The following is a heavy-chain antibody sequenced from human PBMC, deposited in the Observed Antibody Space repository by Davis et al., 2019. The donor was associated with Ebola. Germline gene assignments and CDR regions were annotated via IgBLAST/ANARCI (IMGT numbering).Heavy chain of an antibody. Sequence: GESLKISCAASGFTFSSYGMHWVRQAPGKGLEWVAVISYDGSNKYYADSVKGRFTISRDNSKNTLYLQMNSLRAEDTAVYYCAKDPSHSSGWYYYGMDVWGQGTTVTVSS. CDR3: AKDPSHSSGWYYYGMDV. CDR2: ISYDGSNK. D-gene: IGHD6-19*01. J-gene: IGHJ6*02. CDR1: GFTFSSYG. V-gene: IGHV3-30*18.